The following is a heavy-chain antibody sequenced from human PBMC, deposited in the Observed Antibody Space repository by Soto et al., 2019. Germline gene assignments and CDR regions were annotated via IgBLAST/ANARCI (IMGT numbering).Heavy chain of an antibody. CDR3: AKGVEHSTADAFET. J-gene: IGHJ3*02. Sequence: EVQVLESGGDLVQPGGSLRLTCAVSGFTFTTSSINWVRQAPGKGLEWVSSISGNGYTKYYADSVTGRFTISTDNSKSTVFLQMNSLRVEDTALYYCAKGVEHSTADAFETWGQGTMVTVAS. CDR1: GFTFTTSS. D-gene: IGHD5-18*01. CDR2: ISGNGYTK. V-gene: IGHV3-23*01.